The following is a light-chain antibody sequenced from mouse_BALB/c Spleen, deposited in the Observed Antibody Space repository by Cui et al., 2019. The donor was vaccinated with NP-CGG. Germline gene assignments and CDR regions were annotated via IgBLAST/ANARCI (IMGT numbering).Light chain of an antibody. CDR1: TGAVTTSNY. Sequence: QAVVTQESALTTSTGETVTSTCCSNTGAVTTSNYANWVQEKPDHLFTGLIGGTKNRAPGVPARFSGSLIGDKAALTITGAQTEDEAIYFCALWYSNHWVFGGGTKLTVL. V-gene: IGLV1*01. CDR3: ALWYSNHWV. J-gene: IGLJ1*01. CDR2: GTK.